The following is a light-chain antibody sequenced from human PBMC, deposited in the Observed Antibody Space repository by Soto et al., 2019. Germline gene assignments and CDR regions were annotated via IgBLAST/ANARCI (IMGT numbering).Light chain of an antibody. CDR2: YAS. V-gene: IGKV3-15*01. CDR3: QHYSNWPPT. CDR1: ESVHSN. Sequence: EMVMTQSPATLSVSPGERVTLSCRASESVHSNLAWYQQKPGQGPSLLIYYASTRVTGVPGRFSGSGSGTEFTLIISSLQSEDFGVYYCQHYSNWPPTFGPGTKVEIK. J-gene: IGKJ3*01.